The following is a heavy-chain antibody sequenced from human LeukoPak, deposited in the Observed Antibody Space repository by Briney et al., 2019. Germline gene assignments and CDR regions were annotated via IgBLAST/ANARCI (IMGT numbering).Heavy chain of an antibody. J-gene: IGHJ3*02. CDR2: ISGSGGGT. Sequence: PGGSLRLSCAASGFTLSSYAMSWVRQAPGKGLEWVSAISGSGGGTYYADSVKGRFTISRDNSKNTLYLQMNSLRAEDTAVYYCATSMRGILRYFDWLPDAFDIWGQGTMVTVSS. CDR3: ATSMRGILRYFDWLPDAFDI. CDR1: GFTLSSYA. D-gene: IGHD3-9*01. V-gene: IGHV3-23*01.